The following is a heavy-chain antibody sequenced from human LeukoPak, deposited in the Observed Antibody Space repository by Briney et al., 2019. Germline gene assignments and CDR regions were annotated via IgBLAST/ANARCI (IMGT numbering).Heavy chain of an antibody. D-gene: IGHD3-10*01. J-gene: IGHJ3*02. CDR1: GGTFSSYA. CDR2: IIPIFGTA. CDR3: ARDMDPDAFDI. V-gene: IGHV1-69*13. Sequence: ASVKVSCKASGGTFSSYAISWVRQAPGQGLEWMGGIIPIFGTANYAQKFQGRVTITADESTSTAYMELSSLRSEDTAVYHCARDMDPDAFDIWGQGTMVTVSS.